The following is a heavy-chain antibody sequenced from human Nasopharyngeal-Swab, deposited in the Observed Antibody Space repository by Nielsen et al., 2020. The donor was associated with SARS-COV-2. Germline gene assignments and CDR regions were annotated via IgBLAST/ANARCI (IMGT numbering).Heavy chain of an antibody. J-gene: IGHJ3*02. CDR1: GFTFSSYA. V-gene: IGHV3-23*01. CDR3: AKERGIAVADADAFDI. Sequence: GSLRLSCAASGFTFSSYAMSWVRQAPGKGLEWVSAISGSGGSTYYADSVKGRFAISRDNSKNTLYLQMNSLRAEDTAVYYCAKERGIAVADADAFDIWGQGTMVTVSS. D-gene: IGHD6-19*01. CDR2: ISGSGGST.